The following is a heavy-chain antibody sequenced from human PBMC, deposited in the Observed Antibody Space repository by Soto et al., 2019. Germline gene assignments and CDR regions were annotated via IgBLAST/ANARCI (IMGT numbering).Heavy chain of an antibody. CDR3: ARDLRGPAPVRDYYYYGMDV. D-gene: IGHD4-17*01. CDR2: IYYSGST. J-gene: IGHJ6*02. CDR1: GGSISGYY. Sequence: PSETLSLTCTVSGGSISGYYWSWIRQPPGKGLEWIGYIYYSGSTNYNPSLKSRVTISVDTSKNQFSLKLSSVTAADTAVYYCARDLRGPAPVRDYYYYGMDVWGQGTTVTVSS. V-gene: IGHV4-59*01.